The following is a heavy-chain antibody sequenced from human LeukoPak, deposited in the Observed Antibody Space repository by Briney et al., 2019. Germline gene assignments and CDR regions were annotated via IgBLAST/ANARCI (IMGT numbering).Heavy chain of an antibody. CDR1: GFTFSSYG. Sequence: GGSLRLSCAASGFTFSSYGMHWVRQAPGKGLEWVAVISYDGSNKYYADSVKGRFTISRDNSKNTLYLQMNSLRAEDTAVYYCARSLITIFGGAFDPWGQGTLVTVSS. V-gene: IGHV3-30*03. CDR3: ARSLITIFGGAFDP. D-gene: IGHD3-3*01. CDR2: ISYDGSNK. J-gene: IGHJ5*02.